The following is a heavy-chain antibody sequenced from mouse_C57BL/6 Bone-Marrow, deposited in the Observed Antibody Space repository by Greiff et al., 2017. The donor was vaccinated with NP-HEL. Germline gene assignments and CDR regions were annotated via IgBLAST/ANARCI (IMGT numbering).Heavy chain of an antibody. Sequence: QVHVKQPGAELVRPGSSVKLSCKASGYTFTSYWMHWVKQRPIQGLEWIGNIDPSDSETHYNQKFKDKATLTVDKSSSTAYMQLSSLTSEDSAVYYCARITTVVNWYFDVWGTGTTVTVSS. CDR3: ARITTVVNWYFDV. CDR1: GYTFTSYW. D-gene: IGHD1-1*01. V-gene: IGHV1-52*01. J-gene: IGHJ1*03. CDR2: IDPSDSET.